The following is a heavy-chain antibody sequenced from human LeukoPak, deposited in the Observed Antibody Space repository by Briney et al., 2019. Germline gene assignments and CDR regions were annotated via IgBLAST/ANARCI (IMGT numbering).Heavy chain of an antibody. Sequence: GGSLRLSCAVSGLTFSSYDMNWVRQAPGKGLEWIAHITSSSGTKFYADSVKGRFTISRDNAKNSLYLQMNSLRAEDTAVYYCARDNRYGYDYWGQGTLVTVSS. J-gene: IGHJ4*02. D-gene: IGHD5-24*01. CDR2: ITSSSGTK. CDR1: GLTFSSYD. CDR3: ARDNRYGYDY. V-gene: IGHV3-48*04.